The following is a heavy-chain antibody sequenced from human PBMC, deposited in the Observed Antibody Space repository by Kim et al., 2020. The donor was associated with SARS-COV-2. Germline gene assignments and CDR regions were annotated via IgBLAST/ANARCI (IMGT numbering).Heavy chain of an antibody. V-gene: IGHV3-21*01. J-gene: IGHJ6*02. Sequence: GGSLRLSCAASGFTFSSYSMNWVRQAPGKGLEWVSSISSSSSYIYYADSVKGRFTISRDNAKNSLYLQMNSLRAEDTAVYYCARDKDYYDSSYYGMDVWGQGTTVTVSS. CDR2: ISSSSSYI. CDR3: ARDKDYYDSSYYGMDV. CDR1: GFTFSSYS. D-gene: IGHD3-22*01.